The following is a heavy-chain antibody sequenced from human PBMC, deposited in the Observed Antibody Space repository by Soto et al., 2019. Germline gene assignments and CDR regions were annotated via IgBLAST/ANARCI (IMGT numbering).Heavy chain of an antibody. V-gene: IGHV1-69*06. J-gene: IGHJ5*02. D-gene: IGHD2-2*01. Sequence: QVQLVQSGAEVKKPGSSVKVSCKASGGTFSSYAISWVRQAPGQGLEWMGGIITIFGTANYAQKFQGRVTITADKSTSTAYMELSSLRSEDTAVYYCARDIRYCSSTSCYSWFDPWGQGTLVTVSS. CDR2: IITIFGTA. CDR3: ARDIRYCSSTSCYSWFDP. CDR1: GGTFSSYA.